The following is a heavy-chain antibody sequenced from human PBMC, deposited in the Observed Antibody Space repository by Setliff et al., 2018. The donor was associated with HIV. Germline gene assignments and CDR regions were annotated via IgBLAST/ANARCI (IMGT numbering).Heavy chain of an antibody. V-gene: IGHV4-59*08. Sequence: ASETLSLTCTVSGASSSSHYWSWIRQPPGKAPEWIGYVYNSGSTKYNPSLKSRVTISADTSKNQFSLNLSSVTAAETAVYYCARVGYHGSGRYSFDYWGQGTLVTVSS. D-gene: IGHD3-10*01. CDR3: ARVGYHGSGRYSFDY. CDR2: VYNSGST. J-gene: IGHJ4*02. CDR1: GASSSSHY.